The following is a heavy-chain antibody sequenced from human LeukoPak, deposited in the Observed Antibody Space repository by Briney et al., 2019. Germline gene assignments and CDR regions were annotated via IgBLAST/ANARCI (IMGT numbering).Heavy chain of an antibody. V-gene: IGHV4-38-2*02. CDR3: AREDYEYYFDY. D-gene: IGHD4-17*01. Sequence: ASETLSLTCTVSGYSISSGYYWGWIRQPPGKGLEWIGSIYHSGSTYYNPSLKSRVTISVDTSKNQFSLKLSSMTAADTAVYYCAREDYEYYFDYWGQGTLVTVSS. J-gene: IGHJ4*02. CDR1: GYSISSGYY. CDR2: IYHSGST.